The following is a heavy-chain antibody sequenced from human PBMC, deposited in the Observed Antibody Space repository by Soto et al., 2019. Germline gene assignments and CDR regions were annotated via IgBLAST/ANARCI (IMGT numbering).Heavy chain of an antibody. CDR1: GGTFSSYT. CDR2: IIPILGIA. Sequence: QVQLVQSGAEVKKPGSSVKVSCKASGGTFSSYTISWVRQAPGQGLEWMGRIIPILGIANYAQKFQGRVTITADKSTSTAYMELSSLRSEDTAVYYCARSHLRPYGMDVWGQGTTVTVSS. J-gene: IGHJ6*02. V-gene: IGHV1-69*02. CDR3: ARSHLRPYGMDV.